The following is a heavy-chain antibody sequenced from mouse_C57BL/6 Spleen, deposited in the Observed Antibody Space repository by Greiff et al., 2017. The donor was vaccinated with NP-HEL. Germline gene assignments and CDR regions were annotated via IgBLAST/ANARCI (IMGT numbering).Heavy chain of an antibody. Sequence: EVQLQQSGPELVKPGASVKIPCKASGYTFTDYNMDWVKQSHGKSLEWIGDINPNNGGTIYNQKFKGKATLTVDKSSSTAYMELRSLTSEDTAVYYCARSLYYGSSYDYWGQSTTLTVSS. V-gene: IGHV1-18*01. CDR2: INPNNGGT. J-gene: IGHJ2*01. CDR1: GYTFTDYN. CDR3: ARSLYYGSSYDY. D-gene: IGHD1-1*01.